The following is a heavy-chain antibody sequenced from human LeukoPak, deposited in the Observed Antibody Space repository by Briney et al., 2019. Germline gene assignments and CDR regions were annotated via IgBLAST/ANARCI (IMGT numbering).Heavy chain of an antibody. CDR3: ARTVMYYDYVWGSYRPQNAFDI. CDR1: GFSLSTSGMC. D-gene: IGHD3-16*02. Sequence: SGPTLVNPTQTLTLTCTFSGFSLSTSGMCVSWIRQPPGKALEWLALIDWDDDKYYSTSLKTRLTISKDTSKNQVVLTMTNVDPVDTATYYCARTVMYYDYVWGSYRPQNAFDIWGQGTMVTVSS. J-gene: IGHJ3*02. V-gene: IGHV2-70*01. CDR2: IDWDDDK.